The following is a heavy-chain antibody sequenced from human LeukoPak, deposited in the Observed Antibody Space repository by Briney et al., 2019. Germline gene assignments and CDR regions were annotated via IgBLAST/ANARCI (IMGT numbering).Heavy chain of an antibody. V-gene: IGHV4-59*01. CDR1: GGSISSYY. D-gene: IGHD6-13*01. J-gene: IGHJ3*02. Sequence: SETLSLTCTVSGGSISSYYWSWLRQPPGKGLEWIGYIYYSGSTNYNPSLKSRVTISVDTSKNQFSLKLSSVTAADTAVYYCARGRFGIAVAGTGLGIWGQGTLVTVSS. CDR3: ARGRFGIAVAGTGLGI. CDR2: IYYSGST.